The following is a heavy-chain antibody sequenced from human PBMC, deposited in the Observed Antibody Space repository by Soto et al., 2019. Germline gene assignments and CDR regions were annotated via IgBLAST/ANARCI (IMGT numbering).Heavy chain of an antibody. CDR3: AKDPSAGFAMENYFDY. J-gene: IGHJ4*02. D-gene: IGHD3-10*01. V-gene: IGHV3-23*01. CDR2: ISGSSTST. CDR1: GVTFSSYA. Sequence: EVQLSGSGGGLVQPGGSLRLSCAASGVTFSSYAMSWVRQAPGNGLEWVSAISGSSTSTDYADSVKGRFTISRDNSKNTLYLQMNSLRAEDTAVYYCAKDPSAGFAMENYFDYWGQGTLVPVSS.